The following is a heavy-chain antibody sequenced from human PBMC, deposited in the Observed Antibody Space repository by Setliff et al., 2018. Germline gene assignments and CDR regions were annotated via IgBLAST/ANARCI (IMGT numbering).Heavy chain of an antibody. V-gene: IGHV4-34*01. Sequence: SGTLSVTCAVYGGSFSGYYWSWIRQPPGKGLEWIGEVNHSGSTNYNPSLKSRVTISVDTSKNQFSLKLSSVTAADTAVYYCASNVAYYCARDGGEYWGQGTLVTVSS. J-gene: IGHJ4*02. CDR2: VNHSGST. D-gene: IGHD3-10*01. CDR1: GGSFSGYY. CDR3: ASNVAYYCARDGGEY.